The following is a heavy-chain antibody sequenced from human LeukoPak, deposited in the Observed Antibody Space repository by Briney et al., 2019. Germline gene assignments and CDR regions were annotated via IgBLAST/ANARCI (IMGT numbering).Heavy chain of an antibody. J-gene: IGHJ4*02. Sequence: GGSLRLSCAASGSTFSDYYMSWIRQAPGKGLEWVSYISSSSSYTNYADSVKGRFTISRDNAKNSLYLQMNSLRAEDTAVYYCRVEMATIFDYWGQGTLVTVSS. D-gene: IGHD5-24*01. CDR1: GSTFSDYY. CDR2: ISSSSSYT. CDR3: RVEMATIFDY. V-gene: IGHV3-11*06.